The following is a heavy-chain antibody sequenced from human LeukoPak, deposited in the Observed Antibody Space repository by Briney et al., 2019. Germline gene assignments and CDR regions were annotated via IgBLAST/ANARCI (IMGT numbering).Heavy chain of an antibody. J-gene: IGHJ4*02. D-gene: IGHD6-19*01. V-gene: IGHV1-3*01. CDR1: GYTFTSYA. CDR2: INAANGNT. Sequence: ASVKVSCKASGYTFTSYAVHWVRQAPGQRLGWMGWINAANGNTKYSQKFQGRVTITRDTSASTAYMELSSLRSEDTAVYYCARDKGSGWGNYFDCWGQGTLVTVSS. CDR3: ARDKGSGWGNYFDC.